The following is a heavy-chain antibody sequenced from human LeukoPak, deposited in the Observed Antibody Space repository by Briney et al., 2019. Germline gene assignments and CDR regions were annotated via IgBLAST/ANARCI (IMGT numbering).Heavy chain of an antibody. CDR2: IYYSGST. CDR1: GVSISSGGYY. Sequence: PSETLSLTCTVSGVSISSGGYYWSWIRQHPGKGLEWIGYIYYSGSTYYNPSLKSRVTISVDTSKNQFSLKLSSVTAADTAVYYCARTAKVVPAAIPRFDPWGQGTLVTVSS. CDR3: ARTAKVVPAAIPRFDP. J-gene: IGHJ5*02. D-gene: IGHD2-2*01. V-gene: IGHV4-31*03.